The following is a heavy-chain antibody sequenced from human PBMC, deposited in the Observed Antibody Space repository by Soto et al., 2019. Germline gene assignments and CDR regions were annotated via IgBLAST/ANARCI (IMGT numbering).Heavy chain of an antibody. CDR1: GYTFTSYG. D-gene: IGHD4-17*01. CDR3: SRYHLIGGLDYWDSDYYYGMDV. V-gene: IGHV1-18*01. J-gene: IGHJ6*02. Sequence: ASVKVSCKASGYTFTSYGISWVRQAPGQRLEWMGWISAYNGNTNYAQKLQGRVTMTTDTSTSTAYMELRSLRSDDTAVYYCSRYHLIGGLDYWDSDYYYGMDVWGQGTTVTVSS. CDR2: ISAYNGNT.